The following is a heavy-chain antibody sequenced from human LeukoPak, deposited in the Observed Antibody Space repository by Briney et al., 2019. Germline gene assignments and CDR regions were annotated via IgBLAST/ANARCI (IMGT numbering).Heavy chain of an antibody. D-gene: IGHD3-22*01. J-gene: IGHJ5*02. CDR3: ARDRSYYYDSSGFDWFDP. Sequence: SETLSLTCTVSGYSISSGYYWGWIRQPPGKGLEWSGSIYHSGSTNYNPSLKSRVTISVDKSKNQFSLKLSSVTAADTAVYYCARDRSYYYDSSGFDWFDPWGQGTLVTVSS. V-gene: IGHV4-38-2*02. CDR2: IYHSGST. CDR1: GYSISSGYY.